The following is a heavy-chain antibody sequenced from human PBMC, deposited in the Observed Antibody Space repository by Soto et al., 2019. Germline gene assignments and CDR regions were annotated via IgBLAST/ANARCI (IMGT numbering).Heavy chain of an antibody. CDR2: IYYSGST. CDR3: AIQQYGSGSSYDFDY. J-gene: IGHJ4*02. Sequence: QLQLQESGPGLVKPSETLTLTCTVSGGSISSSSYYWVWIRQPPGKGLEWIGNIYYSGSTYYNPSLRSRVTISVDTSKNQFSLKLSSVTAADTAVYYCAIQQYGSGSSYDFDYWGQGTLATVSS. CDR1: GGSISSSSYY. D-gene: IGHD3-10*01. V-gene: IGHV4-39*01.